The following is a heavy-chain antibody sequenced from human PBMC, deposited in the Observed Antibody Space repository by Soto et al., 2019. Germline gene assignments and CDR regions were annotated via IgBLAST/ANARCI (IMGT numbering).Heavy chain of an antibody. CDR3: ARELGYCSGGNCYTDGAFDF. J-gene: IGHJ3*01. CDR2: ISGSGDST. Sequence: GGSLRLSCAASGSSFSSYAMSWVRQAPGKGLEWVSVISGSGDSTYYADSVKGRFTISRDNSKNTLYVQMNSLRAEDTAEYYCARELGYCSGGNCYTDGAFDFWGQGTMVTVSS. V-gene: IGHV3-23*01. CDR1: GSSFSSYA. D-gene: IGHD2-15*01.